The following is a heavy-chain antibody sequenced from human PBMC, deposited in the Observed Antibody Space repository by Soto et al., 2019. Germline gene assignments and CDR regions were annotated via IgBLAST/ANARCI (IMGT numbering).Heavy chain of an antibody. Sequence: QVQLVESGGGVVQPGRSLRLSCAASGFTFSSYAMHWVRQAPGKGLEWVAVISYDGSNKYYADSVKGRFTISRDNSKITLYLQMNSLRAEDTAVYYCARTNQWLLHHWYFDLWGRGTLVTVSS. V-gene: IGHV3-30-3*01. J-gene: IGHJ2*01. CDR1: GFTFSSYA. CDR2: ISYDGSNK. D-gene: IGHD3-22*01. CDR3: ARTNQWLLHHWYFDL.